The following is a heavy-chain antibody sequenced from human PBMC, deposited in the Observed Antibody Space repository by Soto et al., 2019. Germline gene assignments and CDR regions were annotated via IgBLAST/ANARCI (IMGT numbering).Heavy chain of an antibody. V-gene: IGHV4-59*01. CDR1: GGSISSYY. CDR3: ARDLTYYYGSGSYYHNWFDP. D-gene: IGHD3-10*01. Sequence: SETLSLTCTVSGGSISSYYWSWIRQPPGKGLEWIGYIYYSGSTNYNPSLKSRVTISVGTSKNQFSLKLSSVTAADTAVYYCARDLTYYYGSGSYYHNWFDPWGQGTLVTVSS. CDR2: IYYSGST. J-gene: IGHJ5*02.